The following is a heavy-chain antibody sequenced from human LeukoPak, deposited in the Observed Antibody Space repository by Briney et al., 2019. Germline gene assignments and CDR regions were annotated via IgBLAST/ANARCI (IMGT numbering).Heavy chain of an antibody. V-gene: IGHV1-2*02. D-gene: IGHD3-10*01. J-gene: IGHJ5*02. Sequence: GASVKVSCKASGYAFTGYYMHWVRQAPGQGLEWMGWINPNSGGTNYAQKFQGRVTMTRDTSISTAYMELSRLRSDDTAVYYCARDLRGSGSSPFDPWGQGTLVTVSS. CDR1: GYAFTGYY. CDR2: INPNSGGT. CDR3: ARDLRGSGSSPFDP.